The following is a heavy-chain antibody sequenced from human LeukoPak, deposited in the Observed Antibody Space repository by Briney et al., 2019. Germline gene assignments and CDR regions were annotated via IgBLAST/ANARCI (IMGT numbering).Heavy chain of an antibody. V-gene: IGHV4-59*01. D-gene: IGHD5-12*01. J-gene: IGHJ4*02. CDR3: ARDHSLGYSGFFDY. Sequence: SETLSLTCTVSGFSISSYYWSWIRQPPGKGLEWIGYIYYSGSTNYNPSLKSRVTTSVDTSKNQFSLKLSSVTAADTAVYYCARDHSLGYSGFFDYWGQGTLVTVSS. CDR2: IYYSGST. CDR1: GFSISSYY.